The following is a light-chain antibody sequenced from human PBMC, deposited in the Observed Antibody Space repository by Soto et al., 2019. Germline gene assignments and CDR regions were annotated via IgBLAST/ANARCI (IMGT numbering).Light chain of an antibody. J-gene: IGKJ4*01. V-gene: IGKV3-15*01. CDR2: GAF. CDR1: QSVTYN. Sequence: EIVMTQSPATLSVSPGETATLSCRASQSVTYNLAWYQQKPGQGPRLLIYGAFTRATGIPDRFSGSGSGTEFTLTISSLQSEDFAVYYWQQYKNWPPLTFGGGTKVEIK. CDR3: QQYKNWPPLT.